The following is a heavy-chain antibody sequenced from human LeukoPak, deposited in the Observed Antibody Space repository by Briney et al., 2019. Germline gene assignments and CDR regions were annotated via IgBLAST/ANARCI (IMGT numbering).Heavy chain of an antibody. D-gene: IGHD1-26*01. CDR1: GGSFSGYY. V-gene: IGHV4-34*01. J-gene: IGHJ4*02. CDR3: ARGEYSGSTYYFDY. CDR2: INHSGST. Sequence: PSETLSLTCAVYGGSFSGYYWSWIRHPPGKGLEWIGEINHSGSTNYNPSLKSRDTISVDTSKNQFSLKLSSVTAADTAVYYCARGEYSGSTYYFDYWGQGTLVTVSS.